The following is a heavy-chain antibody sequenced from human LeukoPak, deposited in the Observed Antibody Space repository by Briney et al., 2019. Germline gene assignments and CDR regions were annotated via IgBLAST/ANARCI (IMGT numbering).Heavy chain of an antibody. CDR3: ARARLVATINERLAHDAFDI. Sequence: ASVKVSCKASGYTFTSYDINWVRQATGQGLEWMGWMNPNSGNTGYAQKFQGRVTMTRNTSISTAYMELSSLRSEDTAVYYCARARLVATINERLAHDAFDIWGQGTMVTVSS. D-gene: IGHD5-12*01. CDR2: MNPNSGNT. V-gene: IGHV1-8*01. J-gene: IGHJ3*02. CDR1: GYTFTSYD.